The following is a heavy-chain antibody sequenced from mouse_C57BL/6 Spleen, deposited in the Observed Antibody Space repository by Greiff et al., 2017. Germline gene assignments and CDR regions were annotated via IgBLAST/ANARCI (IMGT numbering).Heavy chain of an antibody. Sequence: VKLQQPGAELVRPGSSVKLSCKASGYTFTSYWMHWVKQRPIQGLEWIGNIDPSDSETHYNQKFKDKATLTVDKSSSTAYMQLSSLTSEDSAVYYCASQAYYSLDYWGQGTTLTVSS. CDR1: GYTFTSYW. D-gene: IGHD2-12*01. V-gene: IGHV1-52*01. CDR3: ASQAYYSLDY. J-gene: IGHJ2*01. CDR2: IDPSDSET.